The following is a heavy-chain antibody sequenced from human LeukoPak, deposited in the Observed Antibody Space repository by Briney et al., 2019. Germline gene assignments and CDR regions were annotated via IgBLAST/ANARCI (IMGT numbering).Heavy chain of an antibody. CDR2: IDWDDDK. CDR1: GFSLSTSGMC. V-gene: IGHV2-70*11. CDR3: ARILASCGPPDY. J-gene: IGHJ4*02. Sequence: SGPALVKPTQTLTLTCTFSGFSLSTSGMCVTWIRQPPGKALECLARIDWDDDKYYSTSLKTRLTISKDTSKNQVVLTMTNMDPVDTATYYCARILASCGPPDYWGQGTLVTVSS.